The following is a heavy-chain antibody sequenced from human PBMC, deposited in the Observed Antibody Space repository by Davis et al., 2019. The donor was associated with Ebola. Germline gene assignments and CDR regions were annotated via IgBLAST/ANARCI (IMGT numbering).Heavy chain of an antibody. CDR3: AKDMWPAYGDLGEGLDL. Sequence: GGSLRLSCAASGFTFSSYWMSWVRQAPGKGLEWVANIKQDGSEKYYVDSVKGRFTISRDNAKNSLHLQMNSLKPGDTALYYCAKDMWPAYGDLGEGLDLWGQGTMVTVSS. D-gene: IGHD4-17*01. V-gene: IGHV3-7*03. CDR1: GFTFSSYW. J-gene: IGHJ3*01. CDR2: IKQDGSEK.